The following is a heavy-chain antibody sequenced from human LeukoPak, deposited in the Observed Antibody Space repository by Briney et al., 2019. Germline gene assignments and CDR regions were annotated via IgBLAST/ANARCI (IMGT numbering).Heavy chain of an antibody. Sequence: SETLSLTCAVSGYSISSGYYWGWIRQPPGKGLEWIGSIYHSGSTYYNPSLKSRVTMSVDTSKNQFSLKLSSVTAADTAVYYCARDSYDSSGYYYVGYWGQGTLVTVSS. D-gene: IGHD3-22*01. CDR2: IYHSGST. CDR3: ARDSYDSSGYYYVGY. J-gene: IGHJ4*02. CDR1: GYSISSGYY. V-gene: IGHV4-38-2*02.